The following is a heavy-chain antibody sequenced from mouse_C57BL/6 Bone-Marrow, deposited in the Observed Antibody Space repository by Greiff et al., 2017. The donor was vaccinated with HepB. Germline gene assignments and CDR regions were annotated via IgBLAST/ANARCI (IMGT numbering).Heavy chain of an antibody. CDR1: GYTFTSYW. V-gene: IGHV1-55*01. D-gene: IGHD2-4*01. J-gene: IGHJ3*01. CDR3: ANFYYDYDGWFAY. Sequence: QVQLQQPGAELVKPGASVKMSCKASGYTFTSYWITWVKQRPGQGLEWIGDIYPGSGSTNYNEKFKSKATLTVDTSSSTAYMQLSSLTSEDSAVYYCANFYYDYDGWFAYWGQGTPVTVSA. CDR2: IYPGSGST.